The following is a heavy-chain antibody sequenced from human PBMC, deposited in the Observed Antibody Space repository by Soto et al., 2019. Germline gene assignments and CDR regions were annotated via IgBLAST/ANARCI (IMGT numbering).Heavy chain of an antibody. CDR2: ISSSGSTI. J-gene: IGHJ3*02. CDR3: ERERMSIPMIVAGPDAAFDI. D-gene: IGHD3-22*01. CDR1: GFTFSDYY. V-gene: IGHV3-11*01. Sequence: GGSLRLSCAASGFTFSDYYMSWIRQAPGKGLEWVSYISSSGSTIYYADSVKGRFTISRDNAKNSLYLQMNSLRAEDTAVYYCERERMSIPMIVAGPDAAFDIWGQGTMVTVS.